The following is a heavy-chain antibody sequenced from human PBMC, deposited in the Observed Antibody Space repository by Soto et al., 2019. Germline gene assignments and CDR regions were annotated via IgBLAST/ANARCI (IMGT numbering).Heavy chain of an antibody. CDR3: AKTYYDILTGYPADYYYGMDV. D-gene: IGHD3-9*01. J-gene: IGHJ6*02. Sequence: GGSLRLSCAASGFTFDDYTMHWVRQAPGKGLEWVSLISWDGGSTYYADSVKGRFTISRDNSKNSLYLQMNSLRTEDTALYYCAKTYYDILTGYPADYYYGMDVWGQGTTVTVSS. CDR1: GFTFDDYT. CDR2: ISWDGGST. V-gene: IGHV3-43*01.